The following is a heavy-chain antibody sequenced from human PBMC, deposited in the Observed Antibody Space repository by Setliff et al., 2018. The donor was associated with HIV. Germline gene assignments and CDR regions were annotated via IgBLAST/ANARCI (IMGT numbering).Heavy chain of an antibody. CDR2: FDPEDVET. D-gene: IGHD3-22*01. Sequence: ASVKVSCKVSGYTLAELSIHWVRQAPGKGLEWTGGFDPEDVETVYAQKFQGRVTITEDTSTDTAYMELSSLRSEDTAVYYCATVRRYYYDSSGQEYFQHWGQGTLVTVSS. J-gene: IGHJ1*01. CDR3: ATVRRYYYDSSGQEYFQH. V-gene: IGHV1-24*01. CDR1: GYTLAELS.